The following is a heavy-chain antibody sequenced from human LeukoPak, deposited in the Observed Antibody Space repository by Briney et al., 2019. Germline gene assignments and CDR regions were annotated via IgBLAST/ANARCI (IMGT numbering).Heavy chain of an antibody. Sequence: PSETLSLTCTVSGGSISSYYWSWIRQPPGKGLEWIAYIYYSGSTNSNPSLKSRVTISVDTSKNQFSLKLSSVTAADTAVYYCARHPPTYYDILTGYSSVGGFDYWGQGTLVTVSS. CDR1: GGSISSYY. D-gene: IGHD3-9*01. V-gene: IGHV4-59*08. CDR3: ARHPPTYYDILTGYSSVGGFDY. J-gene: IGHJ4*02. CDR2: IYYSGST.